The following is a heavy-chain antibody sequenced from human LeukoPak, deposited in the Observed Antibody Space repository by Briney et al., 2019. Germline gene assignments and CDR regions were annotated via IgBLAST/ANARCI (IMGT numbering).Heavy chain of an antibody. CDR2: VSYSGST. CDR3: ARVANFMIRYYCYYYMDV. D-gene: IGHD1-1*01. V-gene: IGHV4-39*01. J-gene: IGHJ6*03. Sequence: SETLSLTCTVSGGSITSSSCYWGWIRQPPGKGLEWIGSVSYSGSTYYNPSLKSRVTIFLDTSKNQFSLKLTSVTAADTAVYYCARVANFMIRYYCYYYMDVWGKGTTVTVSS. CDR1: GGSITSSSCY.